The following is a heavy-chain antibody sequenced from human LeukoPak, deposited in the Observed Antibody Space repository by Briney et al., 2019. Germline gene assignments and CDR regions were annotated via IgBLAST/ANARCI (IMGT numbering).Heavy chain of an antibody. V-gene: IGHV5-51*01. D-gene: IGHD3-22*01. J-gene: IGHJ4*02. CDR1: GYIFTTYW. Sequence: GESLEITCKSSGYIFTTYWIGGVRQMPGKGLEWMGIINPQNSDTTYSPSFRGHVAFSADQSISTAYLQLNSLTASDTAMYYCARPKYYYEGRGFFFDIWGQGTLVTVSS. CDR3: ARPKYYYEGRGFFFDI. CDR2: INPQNSDT.